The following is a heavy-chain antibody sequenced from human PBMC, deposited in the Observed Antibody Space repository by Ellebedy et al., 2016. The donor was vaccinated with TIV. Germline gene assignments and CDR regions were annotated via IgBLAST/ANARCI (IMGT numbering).Heavy chain of an antibody. CDR1: GGTFSTYA. J-gene: IGHJ6*02. D-gene: IGHD2-15*01. Sequence: SVKVSXXVSGGTFSTYAISWVRQAPGQGLEWMGGIIPITGTPKYAQKFQSRVTITADKSTSTAYMELTSLRSDDTAVFYCARDTRGRHCSGGDCYYYYSLDVWGQGTTVTVSS. CDR2: IIPITGTP. V-gene: IGHV1-69*06. CDR3: ARDTRGRHCSGGDCYYYYSLDV.